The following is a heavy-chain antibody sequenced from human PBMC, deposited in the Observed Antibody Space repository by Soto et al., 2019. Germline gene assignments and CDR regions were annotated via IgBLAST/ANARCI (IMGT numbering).Heavy chain of an antibody. CDR1: GGSFSGYY. CDR2: INHSGST. J-gene: IGHJ5*02. V-gene: IGHV4-34*01. D-gene: IGHD3-10*01. CDR3: ARFPITLVRGVNWFDP. Sequence: QVQLQQWGAGLLKPSETLSLTCAVYGGSFSGYYWSWIRQPPGKGLEWIGEINHSGSTNYNPSLKIRVTISVDTSKNQFSLKLSAVTAADTAVYYCARFPITLVRGVNWFDPWGQGTLVTVSS.